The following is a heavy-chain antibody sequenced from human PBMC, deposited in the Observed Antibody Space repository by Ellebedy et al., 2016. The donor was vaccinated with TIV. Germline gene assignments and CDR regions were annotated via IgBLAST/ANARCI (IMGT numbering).Heavy chain of an antibody. CDR3: ARADYGDYDNY. J-gene: IGHJ4*02. CDR1: GFTFSSYD. D-gene: IGHD4-17*01. Sequence: GESLKISCAASGFTFSSYDMSWVRQAPGQGLEWVSAISGSGGSTYYPDSVKGRFTISRDNAKNSLYLQMNSLRAEDTAVYYCARADYGDYDNYWGQGTLVTVSS. CDR2: ISGSGGST. V-gene: IGHV3-23*01.